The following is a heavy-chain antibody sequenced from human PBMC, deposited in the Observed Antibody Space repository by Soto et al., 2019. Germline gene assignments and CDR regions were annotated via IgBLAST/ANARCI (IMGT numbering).Heavy chain of an antibody. Sequence: EVQLVESGGGLVQPGGSLRLSCAASGFTFISYWMSWVRQAPGKGLEWVANIKQDGSEKYYVDSVKGRFTISRDNAKNSLYLQMNSLRAEDTAVYYCARDATTLDDAFDIWGQGTMVTVSS. D-gene: IGHD1-26*01. CDR3: ARDATTLDDAFDI. J-gene: IGHJ3*02. CDR1: GFTFISYW. V-gene: IGHV3-7*01. CDR2: IKQDGSEK.